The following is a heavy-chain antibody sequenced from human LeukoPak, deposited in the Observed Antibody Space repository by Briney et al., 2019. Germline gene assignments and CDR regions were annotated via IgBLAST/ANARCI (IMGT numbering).Heavy chain of an antibody. D-gene: IGHD4-17*01. CDR2: ISYDGSNK. J-gene: IGHJ4*02. CDR3: ARGSGDVIDY. V-gene: IGHV3-30*03. Sequence: GGALRLSFAASGCTFSSYGMHGVRQAPGRGLDGVAVISYDGSNKYYADSVKGRFTISRDNSKNTLYLQMNSLRAEDTAVYYCARGSGDVIDYWGQGTLVTVSS. CDR1: GCTFSSYG.